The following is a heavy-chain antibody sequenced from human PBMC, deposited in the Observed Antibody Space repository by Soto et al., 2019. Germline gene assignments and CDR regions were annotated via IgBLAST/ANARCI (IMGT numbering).Heavy chain of an antibody. CDR3: SREGYYNNSSGGIDY. CDR1: GGSISSSDYY. D-gene: IGHD3-22*01. J-gene: IGHJ4*02. CDR2: ISYSGST. Sequence: QVQLQESGPGLVKPSQTLSLSCTVSGGSISSSDYYWSWIRQHPGKGLEWIGYISYSGSTYYTPSLRSRVAISVDTSKNQFSLRLSSVTAADTAVYYCSREGYYNNSSGGIDYWGRGTLVTVSS. V-gene: IGHV4-31*03.